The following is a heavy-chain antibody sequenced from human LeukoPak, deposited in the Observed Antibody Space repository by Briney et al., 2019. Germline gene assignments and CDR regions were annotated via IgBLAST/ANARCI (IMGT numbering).Heavy chain of an antibody. CDR1: GGSISSYY. CDR3: ARSGKYGPEEFDN. CDR2: IYYSEST. J-gene: IGHJ4*02. D-gene: IGHD3-10*01. Sequence: SETLSLTCTVSGGSISSYYWSWIRQPPGKGLEWIGYIYYSESTNYNPSLKSRVTISVDTSKNQFSLKLSSVTAADTAVYYCARSGKYGPEEFDNWGQGTLVTVSS. V-gene: IGHV4-59*08.